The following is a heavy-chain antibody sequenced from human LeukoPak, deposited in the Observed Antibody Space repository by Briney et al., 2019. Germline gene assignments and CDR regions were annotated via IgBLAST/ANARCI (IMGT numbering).Heavy chain of an antibody. Sequence: GESLKISCKGSGYSFTSYWIGWVRQMPGKGLEWMGIIYPGDSDTRYSPSFQGQVTISADKSISTAYLQWSSLKASDTAMYYCARSLTNYYDGLDIWGQGTMVTVSS. CDR1: GYSFTSYW. CDR3: ARSLTNYYDGLDI. D-gene: IGHD3-10*01. V-gene: IGHV5-51*01. CDR2: IYPGDSDT. J-gene: IGHJ3*02.